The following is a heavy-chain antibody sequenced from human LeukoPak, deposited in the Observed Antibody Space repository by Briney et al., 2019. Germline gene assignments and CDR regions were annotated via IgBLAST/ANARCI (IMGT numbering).Heavy chain of an antibody. J-gene: IGHJ6*03. D-gene: IGHD3-10*01. V-gene: IGHV1-8*03. CDR2: MNPNSGNT. CDR3: ARGESGSGTFWGYYYYYMDV. CDR1: GYTFTSYD. Sequence: ASVKVSCKASGYTFTSYDINWVRQATGQGLEWMEWMNPNSGNTGYAQKFQGRVTITRNTSISTAYMELSSLRSEDTAVYYCARGESGSGTFWGYYYYYMDVWGKGTTVTVSS.